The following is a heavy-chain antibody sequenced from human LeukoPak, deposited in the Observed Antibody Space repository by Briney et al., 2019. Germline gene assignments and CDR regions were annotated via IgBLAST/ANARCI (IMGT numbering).Heavy chain of an antibody. CDR2: INPNSGGT. D-gene: IGHD6-19*01. Sequence: ASVKVSCKASGYTFTGYYMHWVRQAPGQGLEWMGWINPNSGGTNYAQKLQGRVTMTTDTSTSTAYMELRSLTSDDTAVYYCAREPYSSGRYYCLDYWGQGTLVTVSS. J-gene: IGHJ4*02. CDR1: GYTFTGYY. CDR3: AREPYSSGRYYCLDY. V-gene: IGHV1-2*02.